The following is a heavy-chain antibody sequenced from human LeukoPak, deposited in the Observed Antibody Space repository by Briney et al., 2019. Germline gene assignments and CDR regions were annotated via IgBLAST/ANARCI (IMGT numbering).Heavy chain of an antibody. J-gene: IGHJ4*02. CDR1: GFTFSSYG. CDR2: ISGDDGST. CDR3: AKDISSGYYFDY. D-gene: IGHD3-22*01. Sequence: GGSLRLSYAASGFTFSSYGMSWVRQAPGRGLEWIAAISGDDGSTYHIDSVKGRFTISRDNSKNTLYLQMNRLRAEDTALYYCAKDISSGYYFDYWGQGTLVTVSS. V-gene: IGHV3-23*01.